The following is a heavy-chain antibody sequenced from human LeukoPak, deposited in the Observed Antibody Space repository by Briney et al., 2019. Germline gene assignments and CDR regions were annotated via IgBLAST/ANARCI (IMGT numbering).Heavy chain of an antibody. CDR1: GGSISSSSYY. V-gene: IGHV4-39*01. CDR3: ARSTVTTGDNWFDP. CDR2: IYYSGST. D-gene: IGHD4-17*01. J-gene: IGHJ5*02. Sequence: SETLSLTCTVPGGSISSSSYYWGWIRQPPGKGLEWIGSIYYSGSTYYNPSLKSRVTISVDTSKNQFSLKLSSVTAADTAVYYCARSTVTTGDNWFDPWGQGTLVTVSS.